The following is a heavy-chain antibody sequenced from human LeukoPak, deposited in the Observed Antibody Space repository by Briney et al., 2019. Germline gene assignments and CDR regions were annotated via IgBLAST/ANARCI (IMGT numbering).Heavy chain of an antibody. CDR2: IYYSGST. Sequence: PSETLSLTCTVSGGSISSYYWSWIRQPPGKGLEWIGYIYYSGSTYYNPSLKSRVTISVDTSKNQFSLKLSSVTAADTAVYYCARVLAVAGTSWFDPWGQGTLVTVSS. CDR3: ARVLAVAGTSWFDP. D-gene: IGHD6-19*01. J-gene: IGHJ5*02. V-gene: IGHV4-59*12. CDR1: GGSISSYY.